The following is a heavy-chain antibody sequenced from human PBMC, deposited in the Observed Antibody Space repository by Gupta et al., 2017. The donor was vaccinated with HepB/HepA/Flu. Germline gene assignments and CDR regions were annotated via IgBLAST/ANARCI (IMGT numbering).Heavy chain of an antibody. D-gene: IGHD2-2*01. V-gene: IGHV1-24*01. CDR2: FDPEDGET. CDR3: ATAIPVVVPAARAWDY. Sequence: VRQAPGKGLEWMGGFDPEDGETIYAQKFQGRVTMTEDTSTDTAYMELSSLRSEDTAVYYCATAIPVVVPAARAWDYWGQGTRGTVAA. J-gene: IGHJ4*02.